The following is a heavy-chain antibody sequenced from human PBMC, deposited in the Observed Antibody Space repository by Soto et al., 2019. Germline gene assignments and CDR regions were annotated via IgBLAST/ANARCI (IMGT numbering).Heavy chain of an antibody. CDR2: IIDSGGST. CDR1: GFTFSSCA. CDR3: AKGRSYYYYYGVDF. V-gene: IGHV3-23*01. J-gene: IGHJ6*02. Sequence: GGSLRLSCAASGFTFSSCAMGWVRQAPGKGLEWVSDIIDSGGSTYYADSVKGRFTISRDNSKSTLYLQMNSPRAEDTALYYCAKGRSYYYYYGVDFWGQGSTVTVSS.